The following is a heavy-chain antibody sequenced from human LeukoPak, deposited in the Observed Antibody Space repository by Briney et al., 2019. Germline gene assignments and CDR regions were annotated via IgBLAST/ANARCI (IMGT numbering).Heavy chain of an antibody. CDR2: IYNDGSNE. CDR1: GFTFSSFG. D-gene: IGHD2-15*01. V-gene: IGHV3-30*03. CDR3: AGVAGPADYYYYGMDV. Sequence: GGSLRLSCAASGFTFSSFGMHWVRQAPGKGLEWVAVIYNDGSNEYYADSLTGRFTISRDNAKNTLYLQMSSLRAEDTAVYYCAGVAGPADYYYYGMDVWGQGTTVTVSS. J-gene: IGHJ6*02.